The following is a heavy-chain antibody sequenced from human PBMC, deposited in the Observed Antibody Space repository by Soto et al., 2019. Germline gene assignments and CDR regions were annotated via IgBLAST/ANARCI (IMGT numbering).Heavy chain of an antibody. CDR2: VYYSGTT. Sequence: SLTLSLTCTVAGCSITSSSYYWAWVRQPPGKGLEWIGSVYYSGTTYYNPSLQSRVTISGDTSKNQFSLRLSSLTAAETAVFYCARLIHCKTTSCYFDYWGQGILVTVX. CDR3: ARLIHCKTTSCYFDY. D-gene: IGHD2-2*01. CDR1: GCSITSSSYY. J-gene: IGHJ4*02. V-gene: IGHV4-39*01.